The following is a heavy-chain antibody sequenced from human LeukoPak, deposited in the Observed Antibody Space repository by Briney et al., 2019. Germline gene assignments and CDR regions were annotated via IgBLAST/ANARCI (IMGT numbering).Heavy chain of an antibody. Sequence: PSETLSLTCTVSGVSISSSTYYWGWIRQPPGEGLEWIGTVYYTGSTYYNPSLRSRVTISVDTSKNQFSLKLSSVTAADTAVFYCARVWYGSATLGWFDPWGQGTLVTVSS. CDR1: GVSISSSTYY. CDR2: VYYTGST. CDR3: ARVWYGSATLGWFDP. D-gene: IGHD3-10*01. J-gene: IGHJ5*02. V-gene: IGHV4-39*01.